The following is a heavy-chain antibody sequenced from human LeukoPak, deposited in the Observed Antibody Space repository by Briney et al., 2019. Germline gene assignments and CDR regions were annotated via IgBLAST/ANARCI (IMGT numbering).Heavy chain of an antibody. D-gene: IGHD2-2*01. CDR2: IIPIFGTA. CDR3: AREVVVVPAALPSYYYYGMDV. V-gene: IGHV1-69*01. J-gene: IGHJ6*01. Sequence: SVKVSCKASGGTFSSYAISWVRQAPGQGLEWMGGIIPIFGTANYAQKFQGRVTITADESTSTAYMELSSLRSEDTAVYYCAREVVVVPAALPSYYYYGMDVWGKGPRSPSPQ. CDR1: GGTFSSYA.